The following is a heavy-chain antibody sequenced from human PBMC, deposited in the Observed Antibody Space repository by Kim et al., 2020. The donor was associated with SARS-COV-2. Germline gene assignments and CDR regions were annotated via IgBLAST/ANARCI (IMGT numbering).Heavy chain of an antibody. D-gene: IGHD2-2*01. CDR3: ARGSWVVVPAAMGYDAFDI. Sequence: ASVKVSCKASGYTFTSYGISWVRQAPGQGLEWMGWISAYNGNTNYAQKLQGRVTMTTDTSTSTAYMELRSLRSDDTAVYYCARGSWVVVPAAMGYDAFDIWGQGTMVTVSS. CDR2: ISAYNGNT. J-gene: IGHJ3*02. V-gene: IGHV1-18*01. CDR1: GYTFTSYG.